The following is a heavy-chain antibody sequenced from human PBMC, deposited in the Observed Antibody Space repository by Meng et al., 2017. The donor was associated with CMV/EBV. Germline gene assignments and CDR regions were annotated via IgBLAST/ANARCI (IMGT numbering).Heavy chain of an antibody. CDR2: IIPILGIA. CDR3: ARDLVYYCSSTSCYFDLYYGMDV. CDR1: GGTFSSYA. V-gene: IGHV1-69*10. Sequence: SVKVSCKASGGTFSSYAISWVRQAPGQGLEWMGGIIPILGIANYAQKFQGRVTITTDESTSTAYMELSSLRSEDTAVYYCARDLVYYCSSTSCYFDLYYGMDVWGQGTTVTVSS. J-gene: IGHJ6*02. D-gene: IGHD2-2*01.